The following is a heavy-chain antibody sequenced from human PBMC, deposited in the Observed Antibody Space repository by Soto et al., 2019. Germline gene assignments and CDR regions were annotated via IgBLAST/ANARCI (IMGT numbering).Heavy chain of an antibody. Sequence: EVQLVESGGGLVKPGGSLRLSCAASGFTFSNAWMNWVRQAPGKGLEWVGRIKSKTDGGTTDYAAPVKGRFTISRDDSKNTLYLQMNSLKTEDTAVYYCTTDRSGPNLHYYYYYYGMDVWGQGTTVTVSS. CDR1: GFTFSNAW. V-gene: IGHV3-15*07. CDR3: TTDRSGPNLHYYYYYYGMDV. CDR2: IKSKTDGGTT. J-gene: IGHJ6*02. D-gene: IGHD3-3*01.